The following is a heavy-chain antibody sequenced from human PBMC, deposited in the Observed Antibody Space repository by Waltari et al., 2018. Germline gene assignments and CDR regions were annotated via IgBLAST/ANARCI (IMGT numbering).Heavy chain of an antibody. CDR3: ARVAVTTPWYFDL. J-gene: IGHJ2*01. Sequence: EVQLVESGGGLVQPGGSLGLSWAASGFTFSSYWMHWVRQAPGKGLVWVSRINSAGSTTTYTDSVKGRFTISRDNAKNTLYLQMNSLRAEDTAVYYCARVAVTTPWYFDLWGRGTLVTVSS. V-gene: IGHV3-74*01. CDR1: GFTFSSYW. CDR2: INSAGSTT. D-gene: IGHD2-21*02.